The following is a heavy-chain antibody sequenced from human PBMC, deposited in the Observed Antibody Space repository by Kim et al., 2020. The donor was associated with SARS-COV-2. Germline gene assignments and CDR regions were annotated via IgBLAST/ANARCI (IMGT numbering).Heavy chain of an antibody. J-gene: IGHJ4*01. CDR1: GFTFDDYA. CDR3: AKSTLMARGIVTVTFDY. CDR2: ISWNSGSL. D-gene: IGHD3-10*01. Sequence: GGSLRLSCAASGFTFDDYAMHWVRQAPGKGLEWVSGISWNSGSLDYADSVKGRFTISRDNAKNSLYLQMDSLRTEDTALYYCAKSTLMARGIVTVTFDY. V-gene: IGHV3-9*01.